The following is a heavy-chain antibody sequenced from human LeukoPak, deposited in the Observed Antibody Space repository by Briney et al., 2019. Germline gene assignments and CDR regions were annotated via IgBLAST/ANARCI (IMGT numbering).Heavy chain of an antibody. D-gene: IGHD4-11*01. V-gene: IGHV3-7*01. Sequence: GGSLRLSCAASGFTFSNYWMSWLRQAPGKGLEWVANIRQDGIKKNYVDSVEGRFTISRDNAQNSVYLQMNSQRAEDTAVYYCARFKVTVTSIPWGQGTLVTVSS. CDR1: GFTFSNYW. J-gene: IGHJ5*02. CDR3: ARFKVTVTSIP. CDR2: IRQDGIKK.